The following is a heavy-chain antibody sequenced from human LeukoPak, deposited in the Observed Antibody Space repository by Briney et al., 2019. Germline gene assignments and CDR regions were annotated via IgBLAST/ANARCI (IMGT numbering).Heavy chain of an antibody. CDR1: GFTFSSYA. CDR3: AREAILEWSHYDY. CDR2: IWYDGSNK. D-gene: IGHD3-3*01. J-gene: IGHJ4*02. V-gene: IGHV3-33*08. Sequence: GGSLRLSCAASGFTFSSYAMSWVRQAPGKGLEWVAVIWYDGSNKYYADSVKGRFTISRDNSKNTLYLQMNSLRAEDTAVYYCAREAILEWSHYDYWGQGTLVTVSS.